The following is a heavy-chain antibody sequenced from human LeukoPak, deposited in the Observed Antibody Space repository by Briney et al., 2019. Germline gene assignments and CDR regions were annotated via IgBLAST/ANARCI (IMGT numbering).Heavy chain of an antibody. CDR3: ARGGRDYYDSSQVDWFDP. CDR2: ISAYNGNT. V-gene: IGHV1-18*01. CDR1: GYTFTSYG. Sequence: ASVKVSCKASGYTFTSYGISWVRQAPGQGLEWMGWISAYNGNTNYAQKFQGRVTMTTDTSTSTAYMELRSLRSDDTAVYYCARGGRDYYDSSQVDWFDPWGQGTLVTVSS. J-gene: IGHJ5*02. D-gene: IGHD3-22*01.